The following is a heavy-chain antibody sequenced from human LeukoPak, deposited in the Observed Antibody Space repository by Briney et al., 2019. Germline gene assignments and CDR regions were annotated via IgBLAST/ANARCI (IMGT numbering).Heavy chain of an antibody. V-gene: IGHV1-2*02. J-gene: IGHJ4*02. CDR1: GYTFTGYY. D-gene: IGHD3-3*01. Sequence: ASVKVSCKASGYTFTGYYMHWVRQAPGQGLEWMGWINPNSGGTNYAQKFQGRVTMTRDTSISTAYMELSRLRSDDTAVYYCARGGLEWLPTASPIDYWGQGPLVTVSS. CDR3: ARGGLEWLPTASPIDY. CDR2: INPNSGGT.